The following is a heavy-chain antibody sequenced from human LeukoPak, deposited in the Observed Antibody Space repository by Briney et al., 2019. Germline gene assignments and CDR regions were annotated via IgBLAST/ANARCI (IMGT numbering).Heavy chain of an antibody. Sequence: GGSLRLSCAASGVTFSSYAMSWVRQAPGRGLEWVSAICCRGGSTYDADSVKGRFTISRDNSKNTLYLQMNSLRAEDTAVYYCAKEVGLGYCSGGSCNYYYHGMDVWGQGTTVTVSS. D-gene: IGHD2-15*01. CDR3: AKEVGLGYCSGGSCNYYYHGMDV. CDR1: GVTFSSYA. J-gene: IGHJ6*02. V-gene: IGHV3-23*01. CDR2: ICCRGGST.